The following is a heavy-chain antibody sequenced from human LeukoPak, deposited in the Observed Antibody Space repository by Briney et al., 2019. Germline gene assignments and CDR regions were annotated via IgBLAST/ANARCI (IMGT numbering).Heavy chain of an antibody. V-gene: IGHV4-38-2*02. Sequence: PSETLSLTCTVSGYSISSTYCWGWIRQPPGKGLEWIGRVCHSGSTYYNPSLKSRVSISIDTSQNQFSLKLSSLTAADTAVYYCARDGGGGFDYWGQGTLVTVSS. J-gene: IGHJ4*02. D-gene: IGHD3-16*01. CDR3: ARDGGGGFDY. CDR1: GYSISSTYC. CDR2: VCHSGST.